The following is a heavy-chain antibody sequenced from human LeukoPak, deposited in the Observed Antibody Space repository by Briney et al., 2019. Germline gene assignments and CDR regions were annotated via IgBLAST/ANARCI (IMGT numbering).Heavy chain of an antibody. CDR3: ARDNSVRDEAWWFNP. CDR2: MNPNTGNT. CDR1: GYTFTSFE. D-gene: IGHD5-24*01. Sequence: ASVKVSCKASGYTFTSFEINWVRQASGHGLEWMGWMNPNTGNTGYAQKLQGRVTLTRDMSTSTDYLELSSLRSEDTAVYYCARDNSVRDEAWWFNPWGQGTLVTVSS. V-gene: IGHV1-8*01. J-gene: IGHJ5*02.